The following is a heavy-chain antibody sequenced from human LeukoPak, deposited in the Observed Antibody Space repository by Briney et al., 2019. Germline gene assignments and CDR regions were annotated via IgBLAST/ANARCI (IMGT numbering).Heavy chain of an antibody. D-gene: IGHD6-13*01. V-gene: IGHV3-30*18. CDR2: ISYDGSNK. Sequence: PGGSLRLSCAASGFTLSSYGMHWVRQAPGQGLEWVAVISYDGSNKYYADSVKGRFTISRDNSKNTLYLQMNSLRAEDTAVYYCAKGGSSWGDYYYGMDVWGQGTTVTVSS. CDR1: GFTLSSYG. CDR3: AKGGSSWGDYYYGMDV. J-gene: IGHJ6*02.